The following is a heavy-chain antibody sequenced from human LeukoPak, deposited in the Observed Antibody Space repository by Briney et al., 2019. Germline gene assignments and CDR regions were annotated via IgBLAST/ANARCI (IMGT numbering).Heavy chain of an antibody. D-gene: IGHD2-8*02. CDR2: ISGSGYST. CDR3: AKDRIVVFRPNWFDP. J-gene: IGHJ5*02. Sequence: PGGSLRLSCAASGFTFSNYVMSWVRQAPGKGLEWVSSISGSGYSTYYADSVKGRFTISRDNSKDTLYLQMNSLRAEDTAVYYCAKDRIVVFRPNWFDPWGQGTLVTVSS. V-gene: IGHV3-23*01. CDR1: GFTFSNYV.